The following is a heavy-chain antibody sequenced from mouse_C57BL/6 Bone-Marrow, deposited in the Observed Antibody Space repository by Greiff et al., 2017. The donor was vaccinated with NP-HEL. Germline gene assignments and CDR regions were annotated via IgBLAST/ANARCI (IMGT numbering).Heavy chain of an antibody. D-gene: IGHD2-3*01. CDR2: ISNGGGST. J-gene: IGHJ2*01. CDR3: ARRGYYLYYFDY. Sequence: EVQGVESGGGLVQPGGSLKLSCAASGFTFSDYYMYWVRQTPEKRLEWVAYISNGGGSTYYPDTVKGRFTISRDNAKNTLYLQMSRLKSEDTAMYYCARRGYYLYYFDYWGQGTTLTVSS. CDR1: GFTFSDYY. V-gene: IGHV5-12*01.